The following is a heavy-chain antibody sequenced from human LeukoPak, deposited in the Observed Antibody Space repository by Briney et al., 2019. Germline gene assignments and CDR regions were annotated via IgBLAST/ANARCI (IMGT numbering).Heavy chain of an antibody. CDR1: GCSFTSYW. CDR3: ARHQYYDILTGLLQGRNYYYYYGMDV. Sequence: GESLKISCKGIGCSFTSYWIGCVRQMPGKGLEWMGIIYPGDSDTRYSPSFQGQVTISADKSISTAYLQWSSLKASDTAMYYCARHQYYDILTGLLQGRNYYYYYGMDVWGQGTTVTVSS. CDR2: IYPGDSDT. D-gene: IGHD3-9*01. V-gene: IGHV5-51*01. J-gene: IGHJ6*02.